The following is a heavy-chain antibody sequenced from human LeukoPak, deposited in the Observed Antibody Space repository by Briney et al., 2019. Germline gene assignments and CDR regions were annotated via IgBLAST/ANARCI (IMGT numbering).Heavy chain of an antibody. J-gene: IGHJ5*02. CDR3: ARDRALCFDP. Sequence: SVKVSCKASGGTFSSYAISWVRQAPGQGLEWMGGIIPIFGTANYAQKFQGRVTITADESTSTAYIELSSLRSEDTAVYYCARDRALCFDPWGQGTLVTVSS. D-gene: IGHD3-16*01. CDR2: IIPIFGTA. V-gene: IGHV1-69*13. CDR1: GGTFSSYA.